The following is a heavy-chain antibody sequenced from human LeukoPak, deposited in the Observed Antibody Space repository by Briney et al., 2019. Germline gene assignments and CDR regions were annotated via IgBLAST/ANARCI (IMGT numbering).Heavy chain of an antibody. D-gene: IGHD2-8*01. CDR3: VRVSCTNGVCYGFDY. CDR1: GFTFSRYW. V-gene: IGHV3-7*01. J-gene: IGHJ4*02. Sequence: GGSLRLSCAASGFTFSRYWISWVRQAPGKGLEWVANIKQDGSEEYYVDSVKGRFTISRDNAKNSLYLQMNSLRGEDTAVYYCVRVSCTNGVCYGFDYWGQGTLVTVSS. CDR2: IKQDGSEE.